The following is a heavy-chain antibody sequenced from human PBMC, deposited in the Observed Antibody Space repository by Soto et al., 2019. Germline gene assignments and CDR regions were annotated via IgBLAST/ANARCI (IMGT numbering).Heavy chain of an antibody. J-gene: IGHJ5*02. D-gene: IGHD1-26*01. Sequence: SQTLSLTWNVAGASLGRYCCSWISQPPGKGLEWIGRIYATGDTDYNPSLKSRISMSVDMSKKQFSLTLRSVTAADTAIYYCVRDGTKNLRDRFEPWGRGILVTVSS. CDR1: GASLGRYC. CDR2: IYATGDT. CDR3: VRDGTKNLRDRFEP. V-gene: IGHV4-4*07.